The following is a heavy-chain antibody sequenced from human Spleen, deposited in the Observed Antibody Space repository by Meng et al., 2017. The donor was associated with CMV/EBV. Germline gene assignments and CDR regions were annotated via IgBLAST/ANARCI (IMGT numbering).Heavy chain of an antibody. CDR3: ARDRGYCSSTSCYPETNDY. J-gene: IGHJ4*02. Sequence: ASVKVSCKASGYTFTSYGISWVRQAPGQWLEWMGWISAYNGNTNYAQKLKGRVTMTTETSTRTAYMELRSLRSDDTAVYYCARDRGYCSSTSCYPETNDYWGQGTLVTVSS. D-gene: IGHD2-2*01. V-gene: IGHV1-18*01. CDR2: ISAYNGNT. CDR1: GYTFTSYG.